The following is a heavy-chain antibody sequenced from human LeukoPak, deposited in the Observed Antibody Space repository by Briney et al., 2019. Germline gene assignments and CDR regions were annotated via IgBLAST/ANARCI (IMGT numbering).Heavy chain of an antibody. CDR1: GGSISSYY. V-gene: IGHV4-59*01. CDR3: AREAYDSSGYYFDP. CDR2: IYYSGST. J-gene: IGHJ5*02. Sequence: SETLSLTCTVSGGSISSYYWSWIRQPPGKGLEWIGYIYYSGSTNYNPSLKSRVTISVDTSKNQFSLKLSSVTAADTAVYYCAREAYDSSGYYFDPWGQGTLVTVSS. D-gene: IGHD3-22*01.